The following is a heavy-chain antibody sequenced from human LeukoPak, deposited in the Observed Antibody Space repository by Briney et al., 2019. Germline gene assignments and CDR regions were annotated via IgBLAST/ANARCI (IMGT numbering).Heavy chain of an antibody. J-gene: IGHJ4*02. CDR2: INHSGST. V-gene: IGHV4-34*01. Sequence: SETLSLTCAVYGGSFSGYYWSWIRQPPGKGLEWIGEINHSGSTNYNPSLKSRVTISVDTSKNQFSLKLSSVTAADTAVYYCARVWFSGVVTAMTAPTCFDYWGQGTLVTVSS. CDR1: GGSFSGYY. D-gene: IGHD2-21*02. CDR3: ARVWFSGVVTAMTAPTCFDY.